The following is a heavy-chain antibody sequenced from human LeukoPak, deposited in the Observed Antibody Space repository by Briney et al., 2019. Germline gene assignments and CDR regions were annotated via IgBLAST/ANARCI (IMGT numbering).Heavy chain of an antibody. V-gene: IGHV1-8*01. CDR3: ARENYYDSSGYFLPFDP. Sequence: ASVKVSCKASGYTSTSYDINWVRQATGQGLEWMGWMNPNSGNTGYAQKFQGRVTMTRNTSISTAYMELSSLRSEDTAVYYCARENYYDSSGYFLPFDPWGQGTLVTVSS. J-gene: IGHJ5*02. CDR1: GYTSTSYD. CDR2: MNPNSGNT. D-gene: IGHD3-22*01.